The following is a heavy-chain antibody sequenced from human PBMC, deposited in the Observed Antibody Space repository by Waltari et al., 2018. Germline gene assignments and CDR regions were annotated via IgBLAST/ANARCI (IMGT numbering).Heavy chain of an antibody. CDR3: AVDKTYYYDSSGYYLDY. CDR2: IYTSGST. Sequence: QVQLQESGPGLVKPSQTLSLTCTVSGGSISSGSYYWSWIRQPAGKGLEWIGRIYTSGSTNYNPSLKSRVTISVDTSKNQCSLKLSSVTAADTAVYYCAVDKTYYYDSSGYYLDYWGQGTLVTVSS. V-gene: IGHV4-61*02. J-gene: IGHJ4*02. D-gene: IGHD3-22*01. CDR1: GGSISSGSYY.